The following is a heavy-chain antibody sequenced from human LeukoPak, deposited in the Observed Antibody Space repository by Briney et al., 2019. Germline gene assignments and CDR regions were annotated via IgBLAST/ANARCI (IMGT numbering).Heavy chain of an antibody. CDR2: ISSSSSYI. J-gene: IGHJ4*02. D-gene: IGHD3-16*01. Sequence: GGSLRLSCAASGFTFSSYAMSWVRQAPGKGLEWVSSISSSSSYIYYADSVKGRFTISRDNAKNSLYLQMNSLRAEDTAVYYCARAHGLSYFDYWGQGTLITVSS. V-gene: IGHV3-21*01. CDR3: ARAHGLSYFDY. CDR1: GFTFSSYA.